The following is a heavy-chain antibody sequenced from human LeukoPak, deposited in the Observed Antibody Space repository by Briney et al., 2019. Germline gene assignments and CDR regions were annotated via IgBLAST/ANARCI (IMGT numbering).Heavy chain of an antibody. Sequence: NPSETLSLTCAVSKASYIGDSWSWIRQPPGKGLEWIGEINHSGSSNYNPSLKSRVTISADTSRNEVSLRLTSVTAADTAVYYSARHLAELRGRSWPYYYYYYFDVWGTGTTVTISS. CDR1: KASYIGDS. CDR2: INHSGSS. V-gene: IGHV4-34*01. J-gene: IGHJ6*03. D-gene: IGHD6-13*01. CDR3: ARHLAELRGRSWPYYYYYYFDV.